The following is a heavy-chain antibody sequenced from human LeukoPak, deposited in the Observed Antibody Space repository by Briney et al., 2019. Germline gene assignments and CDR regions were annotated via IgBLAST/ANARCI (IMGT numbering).Heavy chain of an antibody. D-gene: IGHD3-16*01. J-gene: IGHJ4*02. CDR2: IYYSGST. Sequence: SETLSLTCTVSGGSISSYYWSWIRQPPGKGLEWIGYIYYSGSTNYNPSLKSRVTISVDTSKNQFSLKLSSVTAADTAVYYCAREWLGGGGLPFDYWGQGTLVTVSS. CDR3: AREWLGGGGLPFDY. V-gene: IGHV4-59*01. CDR1: GGSISSYY.